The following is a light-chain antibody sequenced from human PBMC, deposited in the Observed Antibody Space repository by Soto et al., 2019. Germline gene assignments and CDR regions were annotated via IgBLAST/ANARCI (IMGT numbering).Light chain of an antibody. Sequence: QSVLTQPPSASGTPGQRVTISCSGSSSNIGSNTVNWYQQLPGTAPKLLIYNNDQRPSGVPDRFSCSKSGTSASLAISGLQPEDEADYYCATWDDSLNGLMVFGGGTKLTVL. J-gene: IGLJ2*01. CDR2: NND. V-gene: IGLV1-44*01. CDR3: ATWDDSLNGLMV. CDR1: SSNIGSNT.